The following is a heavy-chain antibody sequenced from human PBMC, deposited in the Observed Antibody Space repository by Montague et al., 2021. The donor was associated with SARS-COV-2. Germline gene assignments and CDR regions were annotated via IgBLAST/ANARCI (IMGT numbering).Heavy chain of an antibody. CDR1: GGSISSGGYY. CDR2: IYYSGST. Sequence: SETLSLTCTVSGGSISSGGYYWSWIRQHPGKGLEWIGYIYYSGSTTYNPSLKSRVTISVDTSKNQFSLRLDSVTAADTAVYYCVREGGSMTFDYWGQGILVTVSS. CDR3: VREGGSMTFDY. D-gene: IGHD1-26*01. J-gene: IGHJ4*02. V-gene: IGHV4-61*08.